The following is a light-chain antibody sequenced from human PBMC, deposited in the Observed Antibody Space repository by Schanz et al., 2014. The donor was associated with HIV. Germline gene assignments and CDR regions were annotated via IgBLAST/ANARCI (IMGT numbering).Light chain of an antibody. Sequence: QSALTQPASVSGSPGQSITISCTGTNSDVGGYNYVSWYQQYPGKAPKLMIYDVSNRPSGVSNRFSGSKSGNTASLTISGLQAEDEADYYCSSYTSSSTPLVVFGGGTKLTVL. CDR1: NSDVGGYNY. J-gene: IGLJ2*01. CDR2: DVS. V-gene: IGLV2-14*03. CDR3: SSYTSSSTPLVV.